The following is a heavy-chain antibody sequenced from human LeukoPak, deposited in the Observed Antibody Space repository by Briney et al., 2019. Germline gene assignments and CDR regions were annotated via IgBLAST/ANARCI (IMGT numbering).Heavy chain of an antibody. D-gene: IGHD3-9*01. CDR1: GGSFSGYY. CDR2: INHSGST. V-gene: IGHV4-34*01. J-gene: IGHJ4*02. Sequence: PSETLSLTCAVYGGSFSGYYWSWIRQPPGKGLEWIGEINHSGSTNYNPSLKSRVTISVDTSKNQFSLKLSSVTAADTAVYYCARGRGLTGYYSPLKWGQGTLVPVSS. CDR3: ARGRGLTGYYSPLK.